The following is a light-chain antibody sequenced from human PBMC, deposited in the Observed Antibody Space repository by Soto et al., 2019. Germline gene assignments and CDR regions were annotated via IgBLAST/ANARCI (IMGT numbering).Light chain of an antibody. Sequence: QPVLTQSSSASDSQGPSVKLTCSLNRGHSSYVIACHHQQSGKAPRYLMKLEGSGNYNRESGVPDRFSGSSSGADRYLSMSNLQFDNEADYYFATWDSYTHVFGGGAKLTVL. J-gene: IGLJ3*02. V-gene: IGLV4-60*02. CDR1: RGHSSYV. CDR2: LEGSGNY. CDR3: ATWDSYTHV.